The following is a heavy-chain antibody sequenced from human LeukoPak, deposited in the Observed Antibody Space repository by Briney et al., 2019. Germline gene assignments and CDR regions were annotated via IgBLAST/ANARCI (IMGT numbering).Heavy chain of an antibody. CDR2: IIPIFGTT. D-gene: IGHD5-24*01. CDR1: GGTFSNYF. CDR3: ARDFGDGYDGVDLHH. V-gene: IGHV1-69*13. Sequence: ASVKVSCKASGGTFSNYFISWVRQAPEQGLEWMGWIIPIFGTTNYAQRFQDRVTITADESTSTVYMDLSSLRSEDTAIYYCARDFGDGYDGVDLHHWGRGTLVTVSS. J-gene: IGHJ1*01.